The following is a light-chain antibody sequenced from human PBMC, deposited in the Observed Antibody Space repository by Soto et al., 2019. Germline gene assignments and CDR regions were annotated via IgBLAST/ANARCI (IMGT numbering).Light chain of an antibody. Sequence: QSVLTQPASVSGSPGQSITISCTGTSSDVGGYNYVSWYQQHPGKAPKLMIYDVSDRPSGVSNRFSGSKSGNTASLTISGLQAEDEADYYYSSSTSSSTVVFGGGTKLTVL. CDR2: DVS. V-gene: IGLV2-14*01. CDR3: SSSTSSSTVV. J-gene: IGLJ2*01. CDR1: SSDVGGYNY.